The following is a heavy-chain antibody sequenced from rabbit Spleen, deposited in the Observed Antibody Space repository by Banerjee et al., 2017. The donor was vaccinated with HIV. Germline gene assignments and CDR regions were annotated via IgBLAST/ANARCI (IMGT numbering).Heavy chain of an antibody. J-gene: IGHJ6*01. CDR3: ARGVRNSAWGDF. Sequence: QEQLEESGGDLVKPDGSLTLTCTASGFSIRSIYWICWVRQAPGMGLEWIACNYTGSSGNTAYEIWSKGRFTISNPASTTVSLQMAWLTAVDTVTSVCARGVRNSAWGDFWGRGTLVTVS. D-gene: IGHD4-1*01. CDR1: GFSIRSIYW. CDR2: NYTGSSGNT. V-gene: IGHV1S45*01.